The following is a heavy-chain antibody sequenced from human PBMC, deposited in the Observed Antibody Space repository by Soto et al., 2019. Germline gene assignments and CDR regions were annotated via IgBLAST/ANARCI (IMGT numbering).Heavy chain of an antibody. CDR3: ASTRSAVAGIDY. Sequence: ASVKVSCKGSGYSFTSYWIGWVRQMPGKGLEWMGIIYPGDSDTRYSPSFQGQVTISADKSISTAYLQWSSLKASDTAMYYCASTRSAVAGIDYWGQGTLVTVSS. D-gene: IGHD6-19*01. J-gene: IGHJ4*02. CDR2: IYPGDSDT. CDR1: GYSFTSYW. V-gene: IGHV5-51*01.